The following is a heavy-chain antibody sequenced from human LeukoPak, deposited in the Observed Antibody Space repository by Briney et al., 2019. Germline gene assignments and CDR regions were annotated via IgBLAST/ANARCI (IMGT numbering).Heavy chain of an antibody. J-gene: IGHJ5*02. D-gene: IGHD3-9*01. CDR2: IPSNQNDI. Sequence: GRSLRLSCAASGFTFSNYGFHWARQAPGKGLEWVAIIPSNQNDIHYADSVKGRFTISRDNSKNTLYLQMNSLSTEDTAVYYWARDLSGRFDPWGEGTLVTVSS. V-gene: IGHV3-30*03. CDR3: ARDLSGRFDP. CDR1: GFTFSNYG.